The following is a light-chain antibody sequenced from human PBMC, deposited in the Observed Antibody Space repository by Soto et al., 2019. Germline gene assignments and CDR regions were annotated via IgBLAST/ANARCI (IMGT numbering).Light chain of an antibody. CDR1: SIGSKS. CDR3: QVWDTRSEHYF. Sequence: SYELTQSPSVSVAPGQTVSITCGGSSIGSKSVHWYQQKPGQAPVLVVYDDSDRRSGIAERFSGSNSGNTATLTITRVEAGDEADYHFQVWDTRSEHYFLGAGTTVT. V-gene: IGLV3-21*02. J-gene: IGLJ1*01. CDR2: DDS.